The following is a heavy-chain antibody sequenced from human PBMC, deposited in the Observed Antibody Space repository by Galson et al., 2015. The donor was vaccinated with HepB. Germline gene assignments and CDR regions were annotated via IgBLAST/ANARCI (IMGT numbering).Heavy chain of an antibody. CDR2: ISWNSGSL. Sequence: SLRLSCAASGFKFDDYAMHWVRQAPGKGLEWVSGISWNSGSLGHADSVNGRFTISRDNARNILYLQMNSLRTEDTALYFCAKDRLRVSDAFDIWGQGTMVTVSS. J-gene: IGHJ3*02. V-gene: IGHV3-9*01. CDR1: GFKFDDYA. D-gene: IGHD2-15*01. CDR3: AKDRLRVSDAFDI.